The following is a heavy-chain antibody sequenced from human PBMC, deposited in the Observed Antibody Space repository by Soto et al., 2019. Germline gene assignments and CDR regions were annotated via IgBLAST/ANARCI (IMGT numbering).Heavy chain of an antibody. CDR1: GFSFSGSA. CDR3: NSGSYYSSI. D-gene: IGHD1-26*01. Sequence: EVQLVESGGGWVQPGRSLKLSCAASGFSFSGSAIHWVRQASGKGLEWVGRIRAKSNKYATLYAESLKGRFTISRDDSQSTAYLEMNSLKTEDTAVYYCNSGSYYSSIWGQATLVTVSS. CDR2: IRAKSNKYAT. J-gene: IGHJ4*02. V-gene: IGHV3-73*02.